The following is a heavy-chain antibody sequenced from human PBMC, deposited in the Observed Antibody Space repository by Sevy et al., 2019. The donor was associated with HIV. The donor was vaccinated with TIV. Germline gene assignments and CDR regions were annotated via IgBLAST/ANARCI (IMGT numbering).Heavy chain of an antibody. V-gene: IGHV3-30-3*01. D-gene: IGHD3-22*01. CDR3: ARDNSGYFFFDY. CDR2: ISQTCDGSKK. Sequence: GGSLRLSCAASGFTFGSYTLHWVRQAPGKGLEWVAIISQTCDGSKKYYLDSVQGRFTISRDNSKNTLYLQMDSLRPEDTAVYYCARDNSGYFFFDYWGQGTLVTVSS. J-gene: IGHJ4*02. CDR1: GFTFGSYT.